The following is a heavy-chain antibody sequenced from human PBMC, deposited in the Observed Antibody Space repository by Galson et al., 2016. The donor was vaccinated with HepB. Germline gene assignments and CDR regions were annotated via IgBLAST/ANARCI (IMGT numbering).Heavy chain of an antibody. V-gene: IGHV3-30*18. CDR1: GFTFSSYG. Sequence: SLRLSCAASGFTFSSYGMHWVRQAPGKGLEWVAVISYDGSNKYYADSVKGRFTISRDNSKKTLYLQMNSLRAEDTAVYYCAKVSDEYYFDYWGQGTLVTVSS. J-gene: IGHJ4*02. CDR2: ISYDGSNK. CDR3: AKVSDEYYFDY.